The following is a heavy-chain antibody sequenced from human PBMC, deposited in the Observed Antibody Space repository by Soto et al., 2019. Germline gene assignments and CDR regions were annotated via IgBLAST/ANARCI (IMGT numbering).Heavy chain of an antibody. V-gene: IGHV1-2*02. CDR1: GYSFTDVY. D-gene: IGHD5-12*01. CDR2: INPNSGGT. CDR3: ARDRGEWLQVVYYYYGMDV. Sequence: ASVKVSCKASGYSFTDVYMHWVRQAPGQGLEWMGWINPNSGGTNYAQKFQGRVTMTRDTSISTAYMELSRLRSDDTAVYYCARDRGEWLQVVYYYYGMDVWGQGTTVTVSS. J-gene: IGHJ6*02.